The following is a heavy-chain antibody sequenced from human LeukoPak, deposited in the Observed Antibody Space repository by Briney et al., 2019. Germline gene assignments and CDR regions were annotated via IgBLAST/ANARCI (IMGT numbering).Heavy chain of an antibody. Sequence: GGSLRLSCAASGFTFSSYWMHWVRQAPGKGLEWVSGISWNSGSIGYADSVKGRFTISRDNAKNSLYLQMNSLRAEDTALYYCAKDLTSYPYYYYGMDVWGQGTTVTVSS. CDR2: ISWNSGSI. D-gene: IGHD1-26*01. CDR1: GFTFSSYW. J-gene: IGHJ6*02. CDR3: AKDLTSYPYYYYGMDV. V-gene: IGHV3-9*01.